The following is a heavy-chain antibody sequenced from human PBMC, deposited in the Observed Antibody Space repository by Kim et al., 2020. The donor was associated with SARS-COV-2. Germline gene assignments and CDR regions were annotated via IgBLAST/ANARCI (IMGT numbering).Heavy chain of an antibody. J-gene: IGHJ6*02. D-gene: IGHD3-16*01. V-gene: IGHV4-61*01. CDR2: IYYSGST. CDR3: ARGPLIRAYSYYGMDV. Sequence: SETLSLTCAVSGYSISSGTYYWSWIRQPPGKGLEWIGYIYYSGSTNYNPSLKSRVTISVDTSKNQFSLKLNSMNPADTAVYYCARGPLIRAYSYYGMDVWGQGTPVTVSS. CDR1: GYSISSGTYY.